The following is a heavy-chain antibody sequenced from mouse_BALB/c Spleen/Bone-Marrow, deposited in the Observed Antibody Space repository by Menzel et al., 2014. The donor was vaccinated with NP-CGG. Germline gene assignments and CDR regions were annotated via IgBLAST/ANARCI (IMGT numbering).Heavy chain of an antibody. CDR1: GFTFTDYY. V-gene: IGHV7-3*02. Sequence: DVKLVESGGGLVQPGGSLRLSCATSGFTFTDYYMSWVRQPPGKALEWLGFIRNKANGHTTEYSASVKGRFTISRDNSQSILYLQMNTLRAEDSATYYCARDDAMDYWGQGTSVTVSS. CDR3: ARDDAMDY. CDR2: IRNKANGHTT. J-gene: IGHJ4*01.